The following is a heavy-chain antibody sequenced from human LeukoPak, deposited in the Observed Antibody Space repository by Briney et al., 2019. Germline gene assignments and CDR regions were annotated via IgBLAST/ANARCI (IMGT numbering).Heavy chain of an antibody. CDR2: INPNSGGT. CDR3: ARTPWGNYYYYYYMDV. D-gene: IGHD1-26*01. Sequence: ASVKVSCKASGYTFTGYYMHWVRQAPGQGLEWMGWINPNSGGTNYAQKFQGRVTMTRDTSISTAYMELSRLRSDDTAVYYCARTPWGNYYYYYYMDVWGKGTTVTVSS. CDR1: GYTFTGYY. J-gene: IGHJ6*03. V-gene: IGHV1-2*02.